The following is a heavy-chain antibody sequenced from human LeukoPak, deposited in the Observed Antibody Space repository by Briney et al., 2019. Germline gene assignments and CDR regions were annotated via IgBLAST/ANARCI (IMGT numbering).Heavy chain of an antibody. D-gene: IGHD6-19*01. V-gene: IGHV3-21*01. CDR2: ISSSSSYI. CDR3: ARDQYSSGWNDY. Sequence: GGSLRLSCAASGFTFSSYAMNWVRQAPGKGLEWVSSISSSSSYIYYADSVKGRFTISRDNAKNSLYLQMNSLRAEDTAVYYCARDQYSSGWNDYWGQGTLVTVSS. J-gene: IGHJ4*02. CDR1: GFTFSSYA.